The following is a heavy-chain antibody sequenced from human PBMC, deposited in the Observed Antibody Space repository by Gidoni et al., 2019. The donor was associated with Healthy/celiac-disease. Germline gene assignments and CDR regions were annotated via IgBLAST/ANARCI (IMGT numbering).Heavy chain of an antibody. Sequence: EVQLVESGGGLVKPGGSLRLSCAASGFTFSNAWMSWVRQAPGKGLEWVGRIKSKTDGGTTDYAAPVKGRFTISRDDSKNTLYLQMNSLKTEDTAVYYCTTSNERWELLPMDYWGQGTLVTVSS. CDR3: TTSNERWELLPMDY. V-gene: IGHV3-15*01. D-gene: IGHD1-26*01. CDR1: GFTFSNAW. J-gene: IGHJ4*02. CDR2: IKSKTDGGTT.